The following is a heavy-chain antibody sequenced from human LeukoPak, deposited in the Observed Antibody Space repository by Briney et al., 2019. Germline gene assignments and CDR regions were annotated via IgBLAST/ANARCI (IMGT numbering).Heavy chain of an antibody. D-gene: IGHD6-19*01. Sequence: GGSLRLSCAASGFTFSSYAMSWVRQAPGKGLEWVSAISNSGGSTYYADSVKGRFTISRDNSKNTLYLQMNSLRAEDTAVYYCAKHRSGWPVFDYWGQGTLVTVSS. V-gene: IGHV3-23*01. CDR3: AKHRSGWPVFDY. CDR2: ISNSGGST. CDR1: GFTFSSYA. J-gene: IGHJ4*02.